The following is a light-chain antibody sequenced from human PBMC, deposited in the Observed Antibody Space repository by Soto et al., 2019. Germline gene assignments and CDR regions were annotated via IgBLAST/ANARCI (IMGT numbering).Light chain of an antibody. CDR1: SSDVGGYNY. Sequence: QSVLTQPPSASGSPGQSVTISCTGTSSDVGGYNYVSWYQQYPGKAPKLMIYEVSKRPSGVPDRFSGSKSVKTASLTVSGLQPEDEADYYCTSYAGSNIWVFGGGTKLTVL. CDR2: EVS. J-gene: IGLJ3*02. V-gene: IGLV2-8*01. CDR3: TSYAGSNIWV.